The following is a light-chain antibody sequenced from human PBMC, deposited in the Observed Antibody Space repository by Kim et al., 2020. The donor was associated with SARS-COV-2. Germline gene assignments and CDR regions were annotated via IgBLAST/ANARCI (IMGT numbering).Light chain of an antibody. Sequence: VPPGESATLSCSAGQTVGSNLAWYKHKPGQAPRLLIYGASTRATGIPARFSGSGSGTEFTLTISSLQSEDLAVYYCQQYNNWVGTFGQGTKVDIK. CDR3: QQYNNWVGT. J-gene: IGKJ1*01. V-gene: IGKV3-15*01. CDR1: QTVGSN. CDR2: GAS.